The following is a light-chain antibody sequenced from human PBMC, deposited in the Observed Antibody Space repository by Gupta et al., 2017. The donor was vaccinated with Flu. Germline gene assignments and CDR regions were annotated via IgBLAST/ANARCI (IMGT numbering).Light chain of an antibody. V-gene: IGLV3-1*01. CDR1: KLGYKY. CDR3: QAWDSRTVV. Sequence: SFELTQPPSLSVSPGQTASITCSGDKLGYKYASWYQQKPGQSPMLVIFKDGTRPSGIPERFSGSNSGNTATLTISGTQAMDEADYYCQAWDSRTVVFGGGTRLTVL. CDR2: KDG. J-gene: IGLJ2*01.